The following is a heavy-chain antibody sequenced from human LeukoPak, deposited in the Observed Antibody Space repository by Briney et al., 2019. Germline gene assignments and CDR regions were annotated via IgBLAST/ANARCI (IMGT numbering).Heavy chain of an antibody. CDR1: GFPFSSYA. Sequence: GGSLRLSCAASGFPFSSYAMTWVRQAPGKGLEWVAVISYDGSNKYYADSVKGRFTISRDNSKNTLYLQMNSLRAEDTAVYYCAKDLEVLRYFDWLFRGPAFDIWGQGTMATVSS. V-gene: IGHV3-30*18. CDR2: ISYDGSNK. D-gene: IGHD3-9*01. CDR3: AKDLEVLRYFDWLFRGPAFDI. J-gene: IGHJ3*02.